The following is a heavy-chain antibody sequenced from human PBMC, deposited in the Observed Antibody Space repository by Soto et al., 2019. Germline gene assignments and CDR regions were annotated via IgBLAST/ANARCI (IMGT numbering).Heavy chain of an antibody. CDR2: IYYSGST. D-gene: IGHD3-16*01. CDR1: GGSISSSNYY. J-gene: IGHJ6*02. CDR3: ARLCLGFSYYYYVIEF. V-gene: IGHV4-39*07. Sequence: PSENLSLTCTVSGGSISSSNYYWGCIRQPPGKGLEWIGDIYYSGSTYYNPSLRSRVTISVDTSKNQFSLKLSSVTAADTAVYYCARLCLGFSYYYYVIEFCVQGTPVTVSS.